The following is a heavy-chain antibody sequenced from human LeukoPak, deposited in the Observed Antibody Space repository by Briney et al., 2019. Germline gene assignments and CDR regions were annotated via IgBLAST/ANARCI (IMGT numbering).Heavy chain of an antibody. CDR2: IYYSGST. D-gene: IGHD6-19*01. CDR3: ARDSSGWPRDAFDI. Sequence: SETLSLTCTVSGGSISSGDYYWSWIRQPPGKGLECIGYIYYSGSTYYNPSLKSRVTISVDTSKNQFSLKLSSVTAADTAVYYCARDSSGWPRDAFDIWGQGTMVTVSS. V-gene: IGHV4-30-4*08. J-gene: IGHJ3*02. CDR1: GGSISSGDYY.